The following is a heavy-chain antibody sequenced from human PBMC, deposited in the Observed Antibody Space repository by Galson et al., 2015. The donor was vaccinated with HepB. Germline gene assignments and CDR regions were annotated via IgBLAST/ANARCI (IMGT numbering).Heavy chain of an antibody. V-gene: IGHV1-18*01. D-gene: IGHD7-27*01. CDR2: ISAYNGNT. CDR1: GYTFTNYG. CDR3: ARGDWGWGGFDD. J-gene: IGHJ4*02. Sequence: SVKVSCKATGYTFTNYGISWVRQAPGQGLQWMGWISAYNGNTHYAQKLQGRVTMTTDTSTSTAYMELRSLRSDDTAVYYCARGDWGWGGFDDWGQGTLVTVYS.